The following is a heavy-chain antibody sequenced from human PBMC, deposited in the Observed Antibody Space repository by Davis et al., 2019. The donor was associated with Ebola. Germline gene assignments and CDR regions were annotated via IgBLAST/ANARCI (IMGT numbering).Heavy chain of an antibody. V-gene: IGHV1-2*02. CDR1: GYNFNTYD. CDR2: INPNSGGT. CDR3: ARDLEERDGDSWSYYYYYMDV. D-gene: IGHD6-13*01. J-gene: IGHJ6*03. Sequence: ASVKVSCKASGYNFNTYDINWVRQAPGQGLEWMGCINPNSGGTNYAQQFQGRVTMTRDTSISTAYMELSSLRSDDTAVYYCARDLEERDGDSWSYYYYYMDVWGKGTTVTVSS.